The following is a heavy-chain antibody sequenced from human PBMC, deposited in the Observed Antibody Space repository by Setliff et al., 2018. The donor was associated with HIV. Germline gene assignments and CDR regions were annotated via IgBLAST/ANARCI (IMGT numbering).Heavy chain of an antibody. V-gene: IGHV3-7*01. J-gene: IGHJ4*02. Sequence: GGSLRLSCAASGFTFSKYWMSWVRQAPGKGLEWVASVNPDGSATYYVDSVKGRFTISRDNSKNTVYLQTNSLRVEDTAVYYCARELYREWDYWGQGTLVTVSS. CDR3: ARELYREWDY. D-gene: IGHD3-16*02. CDR2: VNPDGSAT. CDR1: GFTFSKYW.